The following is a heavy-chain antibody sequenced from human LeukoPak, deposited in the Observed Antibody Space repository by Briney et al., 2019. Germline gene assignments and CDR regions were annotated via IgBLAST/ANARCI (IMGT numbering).Heavy chain of an antibody. CDR3: ASKEPGSSYYYYYYGMDV. V-gene: IGHV1-8*01. Sequence: ASVKVSCKASGYTFTSYDINWVRQATGQGLEWMGWMNPNSGNTGHAQKFQGRVTMTRNTSISTAYMELSSLRSEDTAVYYCASKEPGSSYYYYYYGMDVWGQGTTVTVSS. J-gene: IGHJ6*02. CDR2: MNPNSGNT. CDR1: GYTFTSYD. D-gene: IGHD1-26*01.